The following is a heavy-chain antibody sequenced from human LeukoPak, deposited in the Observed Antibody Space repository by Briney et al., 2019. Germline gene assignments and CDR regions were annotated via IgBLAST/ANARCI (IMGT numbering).Heavy chain of an antibody. CDR2: INPNSGGT. D-gene: IGHD2-21*02. CDR1: GYTFTGYY. J-gene: IGHJ4*02. CDR3: ARERGRDPRLPFDY. V-gene: IGHV1-2*02. Sequence: ASVKVSCKASGYTFTGYYMHWVRQAPGQGLEWMGWINPNSGGTNYAQKFQGRVTMTRDTSISTAYMELSRLRSDDTAVYYCARERGRDPRLPFDYWGQGTLVTVSS.